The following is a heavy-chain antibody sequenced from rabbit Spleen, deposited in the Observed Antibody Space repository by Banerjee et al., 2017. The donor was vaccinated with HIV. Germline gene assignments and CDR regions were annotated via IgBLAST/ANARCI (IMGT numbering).Heavy chain of an antibody. CDR3: ARDGAGGSYFAL. J-gene: IGHJ4*01. D-gene: IGHD8-1*01. CDR2: IDPVFGVT. CDR1: GFSFSSAYF. V-gene: IGHV1S45*01. Sequence: QEQLEESGGDLVKPERSLTLTCTASGFSFSSAYFISWVRQAPGKGLEWIGYIDPVFGVTYYATWVNGRFSISRENAQNTVFLQMTSLTAADTATYFCARDGAGGSYFALWGPGTLVTVS.